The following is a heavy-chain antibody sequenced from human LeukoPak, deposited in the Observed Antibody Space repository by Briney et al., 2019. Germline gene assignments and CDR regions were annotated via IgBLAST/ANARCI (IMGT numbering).Heavy chain of an antibody. CDR3: ARAVVVPAAYYYYYLDV. Sequence: PGGSLRLSCAASGFTFSSYWIHWVRQAPGKGLVWVSRINTDGSFTMYADSVKGRFTLSRDNAKNTLYLQMNSLRAEDTAVYYCARAVVVPAAYYYYYLDVWGKGTTVTVSS. V-gene: IGHV3-74*03. CDR1: GFTFSSYW. CDR2: INTDGSFT. D-gene: IGHD2-2*01. J-gene: IGHJ6*03.